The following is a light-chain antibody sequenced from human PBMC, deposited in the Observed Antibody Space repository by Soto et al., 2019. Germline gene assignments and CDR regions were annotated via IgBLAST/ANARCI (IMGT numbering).Light chain of an antibody. V-gene: IGKV3-20*01. CDR3: QQYNNWRWT. Sequence: EIVLTQSPGTLSLSPGERATLSCRASQSVSSSYLAWYQQKPGQAPRLLIYGASSRATGIPDRFSGSGSGTEFTLTISSLQSEDFAVYYCQQYNNWRWTFGQGTKVDIK. CDR1: QSVSSSY. CDR2: GAS. J-gene: IGKJ1*01.